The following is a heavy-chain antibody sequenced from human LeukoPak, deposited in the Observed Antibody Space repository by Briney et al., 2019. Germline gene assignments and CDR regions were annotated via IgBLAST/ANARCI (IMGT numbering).Heavy chain of an antibody. CDR1: GFTFSSYA. CDR2: FSWNSGSI. D-gene: IGHD1-26*01. V-gene: IGHV3-9*01. J-gene: IGHJ3*02. Sequence: GGSLRLSCAASGFTFSSYAMHWVRQAPGKSLEWVSGFSWNSGSIDYADSVKGRFTISRDNAKNSLYLQMNSLRTEDTALYYCAKGRKWELLPGDAFDIWGQGTMVTVSS. CDR3: AKGRKWELLPGDAFDI.